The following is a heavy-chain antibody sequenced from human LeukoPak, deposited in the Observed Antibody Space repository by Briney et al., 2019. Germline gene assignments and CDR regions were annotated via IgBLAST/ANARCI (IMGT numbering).Heavy chain of an antibody. CDR3: AKRGDYYDSSDSLYYFDY. J-gene: IGHJ4*02. CDR1: GFSFSSYA. V-gene: IGHV3-23*01. D-gene: IGHD3-22*01. Sequence: GGSLRLSCAASGFSFSSYAMSWVRQAPGKGLEWVSAFTSGGSTTYAAYVKGRFTISRDTSKNTLYLRMNSLRAEDTAVYYCAKRGDYYDSSDSLYYFDYWGQGTLVTVSS. CDR2: FTSGGST.